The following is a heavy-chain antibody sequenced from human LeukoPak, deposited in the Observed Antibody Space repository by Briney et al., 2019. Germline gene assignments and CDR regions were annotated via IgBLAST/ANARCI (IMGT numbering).Heavy chain of an antibody. CDR3: ARADDILTGYYSN. V-gene: IGHV4-59*12. D-gene: IGHD3-9*01. CDR1: GGSISSYY. Sequence: SETLSLTCTVSGGSISSYYWSWIRQPPGKGLEWIGYIYYSGSTYYNPSLKSRVTISVDTSKNQFSLKLSSVTAADTAVYYCARADDILTGYYSNWGQGTLVTVSS. CDR2: IYYSGST. J-gene: IGHJ4*02.